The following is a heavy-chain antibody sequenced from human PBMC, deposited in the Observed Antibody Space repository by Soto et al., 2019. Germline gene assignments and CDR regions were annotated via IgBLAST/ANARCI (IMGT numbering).Heavy chain of an antibody. V-gene: IGHV4-30-4*01. CDR1: GGSISSGDYY. CDR2: IYYSGST. J-gene: IGHJ3*02. CDR3: ARDLRYYDYVWGSYRNSDAFDI. D-gene: IGHD3-16*02. Sequence: QVQLQESGPGLVKPSQTLSLTCTVSGGSISSGDYYWSWIRQPPGKGLEWIGYIYYSGSTYYNPSLKSRVTISVDTSKNQFSLKLSSVTAADTAVYYCARDLRYYDYVWGSYRNSDAFDIWGQGTMVTVSS.